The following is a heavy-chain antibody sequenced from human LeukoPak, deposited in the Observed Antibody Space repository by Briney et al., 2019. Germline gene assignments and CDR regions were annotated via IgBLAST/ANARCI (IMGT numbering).Heavy chain of an antibody. J-gene: IGHJ4*02. CDR2: IWYDGSNE. V-gene: IGHV3-33*01. D-gene: IGHD4-17*01. CDR3: ARGNYGDPYYFDY. Sequence: GRSLRLSCAASGFTFSRYGMHWVRQAPGKGLEWVAVIWYDGSNEYYADSVKGRFTIFRDNSKNTLHLQMNSLRAEDTAVYYCARGNYGDPYYFDYWGQGTLVTVSS. CDR1: GFTFSRYG.